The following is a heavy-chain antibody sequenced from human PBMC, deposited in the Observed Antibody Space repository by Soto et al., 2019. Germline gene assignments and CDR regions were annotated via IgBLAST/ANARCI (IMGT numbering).Heavy chain of an antibody. CDR1: GYTFSTYY. CDR3: ARNGNSGLDY. V-gene: IGHV1-46*01. D-gene: IGHD1-26*01. J-gene: IGHJ4*02. CDR2: IDPAGGST. Sequence: QVQLVQSGAEVKEPGASVKASCKASGYTFSTYYIHWVRQAPGQGLEWMGRIDPAGGSTSYAQKFHGRGTMTRDTSTSTVYMELSSLRSEDTAVYYCARNGNSGLDYWGQGTLVTISS.